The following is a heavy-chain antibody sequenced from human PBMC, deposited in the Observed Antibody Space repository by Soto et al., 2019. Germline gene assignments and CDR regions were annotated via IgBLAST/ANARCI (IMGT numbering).Heavy chain of an antibody. Sequence: SXTLSLTCTVSGGSISSSSYYWCWIRQPPGKGRELIGSLYYRGSTYYNPSLKSRVTISVDPPKNKFSLKRSFLTAEDTVVFYWARHEGNDAGNYWGQGTLVTVSS. CDR1: GGSISSSSYY. J-gene: IGHJ4*02. CDR2: LYYRGST. V-gene: IGHV4-39*01. CDR3: ARHEGNDAGNY. D-gene: IGHD1-1*01.